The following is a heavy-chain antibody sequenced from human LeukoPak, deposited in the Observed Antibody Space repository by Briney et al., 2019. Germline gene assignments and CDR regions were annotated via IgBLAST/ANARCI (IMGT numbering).Heavy chain of an antibody. D-gene: IGHD3-22*01. J-gene: IGHJ3*02. Sequence: SGTLSLTCAVSGGSISSSNWWSWVRQPPGKGLEWIGEIYHSGGTNYNPSLKSRVTISVDKSKNQFSLKLSSVTAADTAVYYCATLPRGYYYDDAFDIWGQGTMVTVSS. CDR2: IYHSGGT. CDR1: GGSISSSNW. CDR3: ATLPRGYYYDDAFDI. V-gene: IGHV4-4*02.